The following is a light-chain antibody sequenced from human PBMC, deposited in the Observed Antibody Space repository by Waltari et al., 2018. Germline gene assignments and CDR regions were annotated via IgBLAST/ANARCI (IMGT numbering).Light chain of an antibody. CDR2: RDN. CDR1: NLGNKN. CDR3: QVWDTNTML. J-gene: IGLJ3*02. V-gene: IGLV3-9*01. Sequence: SYDLTQPLYVSVALGQTARITCGGDNLGNKNVHWSQQKPGQAPVLVIDRDNHRPSGIPERFSGSNSGNTATLTISGAQAGDEADYYCQVWDTNTMLFGGGAKLTVV.